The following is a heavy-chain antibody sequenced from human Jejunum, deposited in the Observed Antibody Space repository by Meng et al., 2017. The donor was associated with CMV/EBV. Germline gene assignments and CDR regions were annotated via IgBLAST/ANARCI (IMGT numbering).Heavy chain of an antibody. CDR3: AKDGTYYYGMDV. D-gene: IGHD6-13*01. V-gene: IGHV3-7*01. CDR2: IKEDGSEE. Sequence: VASGFTVSNNWMSWVRQVPGKGLEWLANIKEDGSEEYYVDSVKGRFTISRDNAQNSLYLQMNSLRADDTAVYYCAKDGTYYYGMDVWGQGTTVTVSS. J-gene: IGHJ6*02. CDR1: GFTVSNNW.